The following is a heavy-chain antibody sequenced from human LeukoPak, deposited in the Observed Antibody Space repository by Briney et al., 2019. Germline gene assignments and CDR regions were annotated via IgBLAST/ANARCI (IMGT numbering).Heavy chain of an antibody. CDR1: GFTFSSYS. Sequence: GGSLRLSCAASGFTFSSYSMNWVRQAPGKGLEWVSSISSSSSYIYYADSVKGRFTISRDNAKNSLYLQMNSLRAEDTAVYYCARDRGTSDAFDIWGQGTMVTVSS. D-gene: IGHD2-2*01. CDR2: ISSSSSYI. V-gene: IGHV3-21*01. CDR3: ARDRGTSDAFDI. J-gene: IGHJ3*02.